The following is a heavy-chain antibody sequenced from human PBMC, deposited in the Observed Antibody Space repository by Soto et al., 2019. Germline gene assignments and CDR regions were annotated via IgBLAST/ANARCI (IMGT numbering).Heavy chain of an antibody. CDR1: GFTFSSYA. J-gene: IGHJ4*02. CDR2: ISYDGSNK. D-gene: IGHD2-2*02. V-gene: IGHV3-30-3*01. Sequence: QVQLVESGGGVVQPGRSLRLSCAASGFTFSSYAMHWVRQAPGKGLEWVAVISYDGSNKYYADSVKGRFTISRDNSKNTLYLQMNSLRAEDTAVYYCAREGLVPAATPWVDYLGQGTLVTVSS. CDR3: AREGLVPAATPWVDY.